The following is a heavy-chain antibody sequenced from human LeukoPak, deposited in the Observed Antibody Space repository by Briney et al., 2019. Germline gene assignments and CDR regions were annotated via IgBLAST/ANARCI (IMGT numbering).Heavy chain of an antibody. CDR2: IKQDGSEK. V-gene: IGHV3-7*01. CDR3: ARRAYSGSYQPVDY. Sequence: GGSLRLSCAASGFTFSSYWMSWVRQAPGKGLEWVANIKQDGSEKYYVASVKGRFTISRDNAKNSLYLQMTSLRAEDTAVYYCARRAYSGSYQPVDYWGRGTLVTVSS. J-gene: IGHJ4*02. CDR1: GFTFSSYW. D-gene: IGHD1-26*01.